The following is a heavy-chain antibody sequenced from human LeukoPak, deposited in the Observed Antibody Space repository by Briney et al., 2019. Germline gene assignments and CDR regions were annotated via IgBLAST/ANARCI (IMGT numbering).Heavy chain of an antibody. CDR2: IIPIFGTA. D-gene: IGHD5-18*01. Sequence: SVKVSCKASGGTFSSFAISWVRQAPGQGLEWMGGIIPIFGTANYAQKFQGRVTITADESTSTAYMELSSLRSEDTAVYYCARAPGRGYSYGKYYFDYWGQGTLVTVSS. J-gene: IGHJ4*02. CDR3: ARAPGRGYSYGKYYFDY. V-gene: IGHV1-69*13. CDR1: GGTFSSFA.